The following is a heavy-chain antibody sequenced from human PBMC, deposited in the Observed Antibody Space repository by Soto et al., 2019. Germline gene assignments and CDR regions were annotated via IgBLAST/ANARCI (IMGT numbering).Heavy chain of an antibody. CDR1: GGSISSSNW. CDR3: ARERRGYSGYDLYYYYGMDV. D-gene: IGHD5-12*01. Sequence: SETLSLTCAVSGGSISSSNWWSWVRQPPGKGLEWIGEIYHSGSTNYNPSLKSRVTISVDKSKNQFSLKLSSVTAADTAVYYCARERRGYSGYDLYYYYGMDVWGQGTTVTVSS. CDR2: IYHSGST. J-gene: IGHJ6*02. V-gene: IGHV4-4*02.